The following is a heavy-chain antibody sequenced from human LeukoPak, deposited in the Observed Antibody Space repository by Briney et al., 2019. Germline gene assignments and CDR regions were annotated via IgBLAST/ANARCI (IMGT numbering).Heavy chain of an antibody. CDR1: GGSISSYY. J-gene: IGHJ4*02. CDR3: ARDFSAGYSY. Sequence: PSETLSLTCTVSGGSISSYYWSWLRQPAGKGLEWIGRIYTSGITNSIPSLKSRVTMSVDTSKNQFSLKLSSVTAADTAVYYCARDFSAGYSYWGQGTLVTVSS. D-gene: IGHD5-18*01. CDR2: IYTSGIT. V-gene: IGHV4-4*07.